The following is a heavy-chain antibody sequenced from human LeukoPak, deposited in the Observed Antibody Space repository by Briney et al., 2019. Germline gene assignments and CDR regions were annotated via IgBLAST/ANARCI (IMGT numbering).Heavy chain of an antibody. CDR3: ARDDYYAHDH. CDR2: INQDGSEK. CDR1: GLIFSRYW. V-gene: IGHV3-7*01. Sequence: GGSLRLSCVGSGLIFSRYWMSWVRQAPGKGLEWVANINQDGSEKYYVDSVKGRFTIFRDNAKKSLYLQMNSLRAEDTAVYYCARDDYYAHDHWGQGTLVTVSS. J-gene: IGHJ4*02. D-gene: IGHD2-21*02.